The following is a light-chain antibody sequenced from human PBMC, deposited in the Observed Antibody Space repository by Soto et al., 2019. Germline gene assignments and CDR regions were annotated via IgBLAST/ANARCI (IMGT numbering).Light chain of an antibody. CDR1: NIGSQS. V-gene: IGLV3-21*04. Sequence: SYELTQPPSVSVAPGKTARITCGGTNIGSQSVHWYQQKPGQAPVLVIYYDSDRPSGIPERFSGSNSGNTATLIISRVEAGDEADYYCQVWDTSSDHPVVFGGGTKVTVL. CDR2: YDS. CDR3: QVWDTSSDHPVV. J-gene: IGLJ2*01.